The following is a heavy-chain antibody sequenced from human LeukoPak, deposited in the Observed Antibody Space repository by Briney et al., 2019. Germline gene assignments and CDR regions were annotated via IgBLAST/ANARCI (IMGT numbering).Heavy chain of an antibody. J-gene: IGHJ4*02. D-gene: IGHD2-15*01. CDR3: ARVRGGGSCFDY. CDR2: INSDGSST. V-gene: IGHV3-74*01. Sequence: GGSLRLSCAASGFTFSSYWMHWVRQAPGKGLVWVSRINSDGSSTSYADSVKGRFTISRDNAKNSLYLQMNSLRDEDTSVYYCARVRGGGSCFDYWGQGTLVTVSS. CDR1: GFTFSSYW.